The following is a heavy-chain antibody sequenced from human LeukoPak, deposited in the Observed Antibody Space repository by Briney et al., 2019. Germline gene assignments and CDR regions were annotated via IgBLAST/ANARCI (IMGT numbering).Heavy chain of an antibody. V-gene: IGHV1-24*01. Sequence: ASVKVSCKVSGYTLTELSVHWVRQAPGKGLEWMGGFDPEDGETIYAQKFQGRVTMTEDTSADTAYMELSSLRSEDTAVYYCATGLGQWLYFDYWGQGTLVTVSS. CDR1: GYTLTELS. CDR3: ATGLGQWLYFDY. D-gene: IGHD6-19*01. CDR2: FDPEDGET. J-gene: IGHJ4*02.